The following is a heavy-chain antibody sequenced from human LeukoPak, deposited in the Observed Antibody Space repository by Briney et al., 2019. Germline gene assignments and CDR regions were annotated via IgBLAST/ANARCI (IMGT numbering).Heavy chain of an antibody. D-gene: IGHD2-2*01. V-gene: IGHV3-21*01. CDR2: ISSSSSYI. CDR3: ARVDVPPD. Sequence: GGSLRLSCAASGFTFSNAWMNWVRQAPGKGLEWVSSISSSSSYIYYADSVKGRFTISRDNVKNSLYLQMNSLRAEDTAVYYCARVDVPPDWGQGTLVTVSS. J-gene: IGHJ4*02. CDR1: GFTFSNAW.